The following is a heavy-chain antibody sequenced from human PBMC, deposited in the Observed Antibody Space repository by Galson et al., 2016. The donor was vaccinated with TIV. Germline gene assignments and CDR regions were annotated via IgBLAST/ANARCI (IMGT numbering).Heavy chain of an antibody. D-gene: IGHD6-25*01. V-gene: IGHV5-51*03. Sequence: QSGAEVKEPGESLKISCKGSGYRFSNYWIAWVRQMPGKGLEWMGAIYPVDSDTRYSPSFQGQVTISADKSISTAYLQWNSLKASDSAIYYCARERDSGYAYYFDFWGQGTLVTVSS. CDR1: GYRFSNYW. J-gene: IGHJ4*02. CDR2: IYPVDSDT. CDR3: ARERDSGYAYYFDF.